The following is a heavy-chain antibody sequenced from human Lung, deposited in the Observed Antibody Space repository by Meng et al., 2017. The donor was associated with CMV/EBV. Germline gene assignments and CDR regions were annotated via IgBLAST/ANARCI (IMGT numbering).Heavy chain of an antibody. CDR2: ISYDGSNK. D-gene: IGHD1-26*01. CDR3: ARDLSRELSGAFDI. CDR1: GFTFSSYA. J-gene: IGHJ3*02. Sequence: SXKISXAASGFTFSSYAMHWVRQAPGKGLEWVAVISYDGSNKYYADSAKGRFTISRDNSKNTLYLQMNSLRAEDTAVYYCARDLSRELSGAFDIWGQGTXVTVSS. V-gene: IGHV3-30*04.